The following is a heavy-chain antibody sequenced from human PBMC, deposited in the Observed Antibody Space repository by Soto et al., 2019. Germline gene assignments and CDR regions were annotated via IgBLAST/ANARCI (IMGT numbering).Heavy chain of an antibody. V-gene: IGHV4-61*01. Sequence: QVQLQESGPGLVKPSETLSLTCTVSGGSVSRGSYYWSWIRQPPGKGREWIGYIYCSGSTNYNPSLKSRVTISVDTSKNQCSLKLSSVTAADTAVYSCAGVMGANAFDIWGQGTMGTVSS. CDR3: AGVMGANAFDI. CDR1: GGSVSRGSYY. J-gene: IGHJ3*02. D-gene: IGHD3-16*01. CDR2: IYCSGST.